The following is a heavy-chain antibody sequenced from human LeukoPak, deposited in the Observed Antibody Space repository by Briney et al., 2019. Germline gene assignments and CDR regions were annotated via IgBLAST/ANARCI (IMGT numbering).Heavy chain of an antibody. J-gene: IGHJ4*02. CDR1: GYSFTTYW. Sequence: GESLKISCKGSGYSFTTYWTGWVRQMPGKGLEWMGIIYPGDSDTRYSPSFQGQVTISADKSISTAYLQWSSLKASDTAMYYCARSEMATVLSQDYWGQGPLVTVSS. D-gene: IGHD5-24*01. V-gene: IGHV5-51*01. CDR3: ARSEMATVLSQDY. CDR2: IYPGDSDT.